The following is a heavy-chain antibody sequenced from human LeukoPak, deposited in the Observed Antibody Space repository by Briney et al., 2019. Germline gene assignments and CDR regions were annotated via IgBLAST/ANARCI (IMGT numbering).Heavy chain of an antibody. CDR3: ARQGSSGLVDY. Sequence: GESLKISCEGSGYSFTNYWVGWVRQMPGKGLEWTGIIYPGNSDTRYSPSFQGQVTISADQSISAAYLLCSSLKASDTAMYYCARQGSSGLVDYWGQGTLVTVSS. D-gene: IGHD3-22*01. J-gene: IGHJ4*02. CDR1: GYSFTNYW. CDR2: IYPGNSDT. V-gene: IGHV5-51*01.